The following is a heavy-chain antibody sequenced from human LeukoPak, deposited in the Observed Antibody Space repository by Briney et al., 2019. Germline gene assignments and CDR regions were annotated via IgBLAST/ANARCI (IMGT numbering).Heavy chain of an antibody. J-gene: IGHJ4*02. D-gene: IGHD4-17*01. Sequence: PGGSLRLSCAASGFTFSSYGMHWVRQAPGKGLEWVAVIWYDGSNKYYADSVKGRFTISRDNSKNTLYLQMNSLRAEDTAVYYCARDDQVYGNFDYWGQGTLVTVSS. CDR1: GFTFSSYG. CDR3: ARDDQVYGNFDY. V-gene: IGHV3-33*01. CDR2: IWYDGSNK.